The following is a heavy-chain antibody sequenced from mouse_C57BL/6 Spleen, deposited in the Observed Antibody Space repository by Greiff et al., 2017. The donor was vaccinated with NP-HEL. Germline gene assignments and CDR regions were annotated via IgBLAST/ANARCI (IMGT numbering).Heavy chain of an antibody. CDR2: IHPNSGST. CDR3: ARRYGSSHWYFDV. CDR1: GYTFTSYW. V-gene: IGHV1-64*01. D-gene: IGHD1-1*01. Sequence: QVHVKQPGAELVKPGASVKLSCKASGYTFTSYWMHWVKQRPGQGLEWIGMIHPNSGSTNYNEKFKSKATLTVDKSSSTAYMQLSSLTSEDSAVYYCARRYGSSHWYFDVWGTGTTVTVSS. J-gene: IGHJ1*03.